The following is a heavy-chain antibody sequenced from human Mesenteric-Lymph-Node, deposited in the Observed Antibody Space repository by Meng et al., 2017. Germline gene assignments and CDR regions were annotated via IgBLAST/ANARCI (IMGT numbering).Heavy chain of an antibody. Sequence: GGSLRLSCAASGFTFSNSDMNWVRQAPGKGLEWVSGVSWNGSRTHYADSVKGRFTISRDNAKNSLYLQMNSLRAEDTAVYYCARDPAYCGGDCSDYWGQGTLVTVSS. CDR1: GFTFSNSD. J-gene: IGHJ4*02. CDR2: VSWNGSRT. V-gene: IGHV3-19*01. CDR3: ARDPAYCGGDCSDY. D-gene: IGHD2-21*02.